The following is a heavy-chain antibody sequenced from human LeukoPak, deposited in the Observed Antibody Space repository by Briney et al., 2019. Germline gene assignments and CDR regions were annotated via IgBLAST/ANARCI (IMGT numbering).Heavy chain of an antibody. D-gene: IGHD6-19*01. CDR2: IYYSGST. CDR3: ARRETVAGDFDY. V-gene: IGHV4-39*01. J-gene: IGHJ4*02. CDR1: GGSISSSSYY. Sequence: PSETLSLTCTVSGGSISSSSYYWGWIRQPPGKGLEWIGSIYYSGSTYYNPSLKSRVTISVDTSKNQFSLKLSSVTAADTAVYYCARRETVAGDFDYWGQGTLVTVSS.